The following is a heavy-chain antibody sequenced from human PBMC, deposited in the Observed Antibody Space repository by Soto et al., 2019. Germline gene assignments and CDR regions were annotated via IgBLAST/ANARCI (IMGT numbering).Heavy chain of an antibody. CDR3: ARGQHHRHGYSYGNRPFYFDS. J-gene: IGHJ4*02. CDR1: GGTFSTYA. V-gene: IGHV1-69*13. Sequence: GASVKVSCKASGGTFSTYAFTWVRQAPGQGLEWMGGIIPIFVTANYAQKFQGRVTITADESTSTVYMEVTSLKSEDTAVYYCARGQHHRHGYSYGNRPFYFDSWGPGTLVTVSS. D-gene: IGHD5-18*01. CDR2: IIPIFVTA.